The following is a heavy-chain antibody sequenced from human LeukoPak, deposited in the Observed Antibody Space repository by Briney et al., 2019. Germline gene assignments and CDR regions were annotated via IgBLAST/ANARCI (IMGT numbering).Heavy chain of an antibody. V-gene: IGHV4-39*07. CDR2: IYYSGST. D-gene: IGHD1-26*01. Sequence: SETLSPTCTVSGGPISSSSYYWGWIRQPPGKGLEWIGSIYYSGSTYYNPSLKSRVTISVDTSKNQFSLKLSSVTAADTAVYYCARDPIVGATTAPDYWGQGTLVTVSS. J-gene: IGHJ4*02. CDR1: GGPISSSSYY. CDR3: ARDPIVGATTAPDY.